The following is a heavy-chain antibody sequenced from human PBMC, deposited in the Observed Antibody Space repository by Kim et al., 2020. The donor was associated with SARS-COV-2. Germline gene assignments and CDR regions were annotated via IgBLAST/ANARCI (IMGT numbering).Heavy chain of an antibody. CDR2: ISSSSSYI. J-gene: IGHJ4*02. V-gene: IGHV3-21*01. Sequence: GGSLRLSCAASGFTFSSYSMNWVRQAPGKGLEWVSSISSSSSYIYYADSVKGRFTISRDNAKNSLYLQMNSLRAEDTAVYYCARGDPLVSYYDSSGYYYAFDYWGQGTLVTVSS. D-gene: IGHD3-22*01. CDR1: GFTFSSYS. CDR3: ARGDPLVSYYDSSGYYYAFDY.